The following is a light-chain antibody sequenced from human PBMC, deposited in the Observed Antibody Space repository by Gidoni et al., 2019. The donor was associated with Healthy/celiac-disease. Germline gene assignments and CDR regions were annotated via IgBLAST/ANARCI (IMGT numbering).Light chain of an antibody. J-gene: IGKJ4*01. V-gene: IGKV3-11*01. CDR2: DSS. CDR3: QQRSNWRGLT. Sequence: ELVLTLSPATLSLSPGERATLSCRASQSVSSYLAWYQQKPGQAPRLLSYDSSNRATGIPARFSGSGSGTDFTLTISSLEPEDFAVYYCQQRSNWRGLTFGGGTKVEIK. CDR1: QSVSSY.